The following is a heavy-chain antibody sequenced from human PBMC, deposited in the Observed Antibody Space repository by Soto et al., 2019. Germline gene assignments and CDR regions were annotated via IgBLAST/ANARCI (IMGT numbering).Heavy chain of an antibody. J-gene: IGHJ4*02. V-gene: IGHV3-11*06. CDR3: ARDRRDYYYDSSGYSDY. CDR2: ISSSSSYT. Sequence: QVQLVESGGGLVKPGGSLRLPCAASGLTCSDYYMSWICQAPGKWLEWVSYISSSSSYTNYADSVKGRFTICRDNAKNSLYLQMNRVRARDTAVYYCARDRRDYYYDSSGYSDYWGQGTLVTVSS. D-gene: IGHD3-22*01. CDR1: GLTCSDYY.